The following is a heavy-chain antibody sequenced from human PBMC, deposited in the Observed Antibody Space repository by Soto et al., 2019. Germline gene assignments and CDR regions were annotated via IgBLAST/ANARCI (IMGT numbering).Heavy chain of an antibody. J-gene: IGHJ4*02. Sequence: QVQLQESGPGLVQPSDTLSLTCSVSGGSISNHYWSWIRQPPGKGLEWLGYIYYNGYTYYKPALKSRVTSSVDTARNQISLKLTTVTAADTAVYYCTRANWYSEYWGQGTLVTVSS. CDR3: TRANWYSEY. V-gene: IGHV4-59*11. CDR1: GGSISNHY. D-gene: IGHD7-27*01. CDR2: IYYNGYT.